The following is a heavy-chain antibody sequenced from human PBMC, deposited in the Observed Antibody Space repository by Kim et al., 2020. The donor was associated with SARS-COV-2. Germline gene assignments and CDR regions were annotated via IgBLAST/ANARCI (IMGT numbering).Heavy chain of an antibody. CDR3: ARALGGYYFDY. D-gene: IGHD6-13*01. J-gene: IGHJ4*02. V-gene: IGHV4-4*07. Sequence: NYTPSRRGRVPMSLDTSKHQFSLILNSVSAADTAVYYCARALGGYYFDYWGQGTLVTVSS.